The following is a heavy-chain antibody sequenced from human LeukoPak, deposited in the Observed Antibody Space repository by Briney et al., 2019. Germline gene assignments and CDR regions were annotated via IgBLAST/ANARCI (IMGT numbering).Heavy chain of an antibody. CDR2: IYYSGST. Sequence: SETLSLTCTVSGGSISSSSYYWGWIRQPPGKGLEWIGSIYYSGSTYYNPSLKSRVTISVDTSKNQFSLKLSSVTAADTAVYYCARDSGAGDYGAFDIWGQGTMVTVSS. V-gene: IGHV4-39*07. D-gene: IGHD4-17*01. CDR3: ARDSGAGDYGAFDI. CDR1: GGSISSSSYY. J-gene: IGHJ3*02.